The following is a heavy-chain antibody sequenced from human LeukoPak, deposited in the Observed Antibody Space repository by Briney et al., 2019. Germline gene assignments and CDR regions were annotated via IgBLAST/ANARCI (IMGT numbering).Heavy chain of an antibody. CDR3: ARVLGYYYGSGLNWFDP. J-gene: IGHJ5*02. CDR1: GGTFSRYA. CDR2: SIPIFGTA. Sequence: GSSVKVSCKASGGTFSRYAISGVRQAPGEGLEGMGGSIPIFGTANYAQKFQGRVTITTDESTSTAYMELSSLRSEDTAVYYCARVLGYYYGSGLNWFDPWGQGTLVTVSS. V-gene: IGHV1-69*05. D-gene: IGHD3-10*01.